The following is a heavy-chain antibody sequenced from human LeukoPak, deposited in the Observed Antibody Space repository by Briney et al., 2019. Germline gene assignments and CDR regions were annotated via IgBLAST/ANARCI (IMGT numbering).Heavy chain of an antibody. CDR3: AKDLSPMTTVTTWFDY. Sequence: GGSLRLSCAASGFTFSSYWMHWVRQAPGKGLEWVSGISGSGGNTYYADSVKGRFTISRDNSKNTLYLQMNSLRAEDTAVYNCAKDLSPMTTVTTWFDYWGQGTLVTVSS. CDR1: GFTFSSYW. J-gene: IGHJ4*02. V-gene: IGHV3-23*01. CDR2: ISGSGGNT. D-gene: IGHD4-17*01.